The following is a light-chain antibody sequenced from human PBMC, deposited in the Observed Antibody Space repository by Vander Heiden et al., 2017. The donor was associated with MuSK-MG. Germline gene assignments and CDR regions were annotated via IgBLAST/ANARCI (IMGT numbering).Light chain of an antibody. CDR2: EVN. CDR1: SSDVGGYKY. CDR3: SSYAGSNTHLL. V-gene: IGLV2-8*01. J-gene: IGLJ2*01. Sequence: QSALTQPPSASGSPGQSVTISCTGTSSDVGGYKYVSWYQHHPGKAPKLMIYEVNKRPSGVPDRFSGSKSDNTASLTVSGLQPEDEAAYYCSSYAGSNTHLLFGGGTKLTGL.